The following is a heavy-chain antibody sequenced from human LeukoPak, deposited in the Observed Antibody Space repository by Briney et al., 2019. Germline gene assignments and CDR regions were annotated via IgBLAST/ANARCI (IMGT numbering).Heavy chain of an antibody. CDR1: GSGFTFGNFA. Sequence: GGSLRLSCEVSGSGFTFGNFAMSWVRQAPGKGLEWVSGISGSGYYTYYADSVKGRFTISRDNSKNTLYLQMNSLRAEDTAVYYCARAPTNYYDSSADWFDPWGQGTLVTVSS. CDR2: ISGSGYYT. CDR3: ARAPTNYYDSSADWFDP. J-gene: IGHJ5*02. D-gene: IGHD3-22*01. V-gene: IGHV3-23*01.